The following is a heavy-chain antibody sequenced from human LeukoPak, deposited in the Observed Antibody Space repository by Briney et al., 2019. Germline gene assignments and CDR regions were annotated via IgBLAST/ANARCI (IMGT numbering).Heavy chain of an antibody. J-gene: IGHJ4*02. CDR1: GYTFTGYS. CDR3: ARGDYGDYVIY. CDR2: IKPNSGDT. D-gene: IGHD4-17*01. Sequence: GASVKVSCKASGYTFTGYSVQWVRQAPGQGLEWMGWIKPNSGDTRYAQNFQGRVTMTRDTSISTAYMELSSLRSDDTAVYYCARGDYGDYVIYWGQGTLVTVSS. V-gene: IGHV1-2*02.